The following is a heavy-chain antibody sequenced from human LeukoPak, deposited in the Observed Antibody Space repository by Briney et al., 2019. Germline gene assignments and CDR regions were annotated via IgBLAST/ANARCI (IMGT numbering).Heavy chain of an antibody. Sequence: GGSLRLSCAASGFTFSRYGMVWVRQAPGKGLEIVSAITGDGGSTYYADLVKGRFIISRDNFKNTVDLQMGSLRAEDMAVYYCAREQDDAFDIWGQGTMVTVSS. CDR1: GFTFSRYG. J-gene: IGHJ3*02. CDR3: AREQDDAFDI. CDR2: ITGDGGST. V-gene: IGHV3-64*02.